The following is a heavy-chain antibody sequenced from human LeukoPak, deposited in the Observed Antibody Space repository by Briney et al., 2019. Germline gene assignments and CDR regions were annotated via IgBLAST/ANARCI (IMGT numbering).Heavy chain of an antibody. J-gene: IGHJ4*02. CDR3: ARASPNFDWLLNPYYFDY. D-gene: IGHD3-9*01. CDR1: GFIFSNFA. Sequence: GGSLRLSCAASGFIFSNFAMTWVRQAPGKGLEWVSTITGGGDGTFYADSVNGRFTISRDNFKNTLSLQMNSLRAEDTAVYYCARASPNFDWLLNPYYFDYWGQGTLVTVSS. CDR2: ITGGGDGT. V-gene: IGHV3-23*01.